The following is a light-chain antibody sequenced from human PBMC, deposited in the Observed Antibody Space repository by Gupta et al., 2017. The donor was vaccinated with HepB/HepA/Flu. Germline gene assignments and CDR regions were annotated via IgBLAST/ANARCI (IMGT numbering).Light chain of an antibody. CDR2: DAA. CDR3: RQHCNSRPRT. V-gene: IGKV3-11*01. Sequence: ILTQSPATLSSSPGDRATPSCRASRTVSDYLAWYQQKPGEAPRILIYDAANRGPDTPARFSSGRCWTEYALSISRGEPEDVAVDYYRQHCNSRPRTFGQGTQV. CDR1: RTVSDY. J-gene: IGKJ1*01.